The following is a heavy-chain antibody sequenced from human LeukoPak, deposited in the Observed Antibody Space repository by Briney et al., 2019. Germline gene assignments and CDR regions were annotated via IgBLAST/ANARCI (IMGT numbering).Heavy chain of an antibody. V-gene: IGHV1-8*01. CDR2: MNPSSGNT. J-gene: IGHJ5*02. CDR3: ARVRSSNNWEAWFVP. CDR1: GYTFTNYD. D-gene: IGHD1-1*01. Sequence: ASVKVSCKASGYTFTNYDINWVRQATGQGLEWMGWMNPSSGNTGYAQKFQGRVTMTGNTSISTAYMELSSLRSEDAAVYYCARVRSSNNWEAWFVPWGQGTLVTVSS.